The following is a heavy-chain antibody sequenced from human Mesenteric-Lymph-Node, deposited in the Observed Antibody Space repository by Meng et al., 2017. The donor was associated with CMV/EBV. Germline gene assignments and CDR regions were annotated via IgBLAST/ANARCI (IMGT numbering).Heavy chain of an antibody. CDR2: IYSSGST. J-gene: IGHJ4*02. CDR1: GFTVSSNY. Sequence: GESLKISCAASGFTVSSNYMTWVRQAPGKGLEWVSLIYSSGSTYYADSVKGRFTISRDNSKNTLYLQMNSLRPEDTAVYYCARESQSAGWSRFYFDSWGQGTLVTVSS. CDR3: ARESQSAGWSRFYFDS. D-gene: IGHD2-15*01. V-gene: IGHV3-66*03.